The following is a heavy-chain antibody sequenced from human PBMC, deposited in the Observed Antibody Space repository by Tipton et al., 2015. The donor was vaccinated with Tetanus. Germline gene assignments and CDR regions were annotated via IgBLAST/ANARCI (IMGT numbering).Heavy chain of an antibody. V-gene: IGHV3-30*18. J-gene: IGHJ4*02. D-gene: IGHD2-15*01. CDR3: AKEFQRARIRFFDS. CDR2: IAFDGKNE. Sequence: SLRLSRVASGFTFSSYAMSWVRQAPGKGLEWVAVIAFDGKNERYADSVKGRFIISRDNSKNTLYLQMNSLRPEDTAVYYCAKEFQRARIRFFDSWGQGTQVTASS. CDR1: GFTFSSYA.